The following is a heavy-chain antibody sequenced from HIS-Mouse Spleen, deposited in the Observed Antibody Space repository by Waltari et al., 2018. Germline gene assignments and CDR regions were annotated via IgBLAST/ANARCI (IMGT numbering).Heavy chain of an antibody. CDR3: ARIAEGYSSGWYAFEY. D-gene: IGHD6-19*01. V-gene: IGHV2-70*15. J-gene: IGHJ4*02. CDR2: IDWDDDK. Sequence: QVTLRESGPALVKPTQTLTLTCTFSGFSLSTSGMCVSWIRQPPGKALEWLARIDWDDDKYYSTSLKTRLTISKDTSKNQVVLTMTNMDPVDTATYYCARIAEGYSSGWYAFEYWGQGTLVTVSS. CDR1: GFSLSTSGMC.